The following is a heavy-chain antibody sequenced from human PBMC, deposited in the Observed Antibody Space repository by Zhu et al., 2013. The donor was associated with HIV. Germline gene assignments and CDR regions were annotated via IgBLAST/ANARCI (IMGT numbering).Heavy chain of an antibody. V-gene: IGHV1-2*02. Sequence: QVQLVQSGAEVKKPGASVRVSCKASEYTFTGYYIRWMRQAPGQGLEWMGWINPSGGTKYAQKFQGRVTMTRDTSISTAYMELSRLTSDDTAVYYCARDGVTTTKNAFDIWGQGTMVTVSS. J-gene: IGHJ3*02. CDR3: ARDGVTTTKNAFDI. CDR1: EYTFTGYY. CDR2: INPSGGT. D-gene: IGHD1-1*01.